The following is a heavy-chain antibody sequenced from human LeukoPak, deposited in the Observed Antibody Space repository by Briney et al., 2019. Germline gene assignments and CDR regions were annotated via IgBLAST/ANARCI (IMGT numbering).Heavy chain of an antibody. D-gene: IGHD1-20*01. CDR1: GFTVSSNY. CDR3: AKDRLTGTTDY. CDR2: IYSGGST. V-gene: IGHV3-53*01. Sequence: GGSLRLSCAASGFTVSSNYMSWVRQAPGKGLEWVSVIYSGGSTYYAASVKGRFTISRDNSKNTLYLQMNSLRAEDAAVYYCAKDRLTGTTDYWGQGTLVTVSS. J-gene: IGHJ4*02.